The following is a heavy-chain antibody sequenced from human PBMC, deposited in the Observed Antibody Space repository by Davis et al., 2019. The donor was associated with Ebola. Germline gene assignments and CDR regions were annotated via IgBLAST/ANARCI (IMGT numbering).Heavy chain of an antibody. CDR1: GFTFSSYW. D-gene: IGHD2-15*01. CDR3: ARGNRYCSGDTCANWLDP. V-gene: IGHV3-74*01. J-gene: IGHJ5*02. CDR2: ISSDGSST. Sequence: GESLKISCAASGFTFSSYWMHWVRQVPGKGLVWVSRISSDGSSTSYADSVKGRFTISRDNAKNTLYVQMNSLRAEDTAVYYCARGNRYCSGDTCANWLDPWGQGTLVTVSS.